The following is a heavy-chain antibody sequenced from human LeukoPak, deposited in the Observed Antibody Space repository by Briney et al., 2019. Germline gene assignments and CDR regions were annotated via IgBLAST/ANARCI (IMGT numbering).Heavy chain of an antibody. J-gene: IGHJ4*02. D-gene: IGHD2-15*01. Sequence: GASVKVSCKASGYTFTSYDINWVRQATGQGLEWMGWMNPNSGNTGYAQKFQGRVTMTRNTSVSTAYMELSSLRSEDTAVYYCARVGGYCSGGSCERGFDYWGQGTLVTVSS. CDR1: GYTFTSYD. CDR3: ARVGGYCSGGSCERGFDY. V-gene: IGHV1-8*01. CDR2: MNPNSGNT.